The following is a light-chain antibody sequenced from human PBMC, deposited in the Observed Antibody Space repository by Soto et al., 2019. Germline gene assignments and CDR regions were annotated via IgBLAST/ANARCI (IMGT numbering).Light chain of an antibody. CDR2: DAS. CDR1: ESVGRH. Sequence: EVVVTQSPATLSVSPGERAXXXXXASESVGRHLAWYHQKPGQAPKLLIFDASTRATGVPARFSGSGSGTEFTLTVSSLQSEDIAVYFCQQYNNWPPNFGQGTRLEIK. J-gene: IGKJ5*01. V-gene: IGKV3-15*01. CDR3: QQYNNWPPN.